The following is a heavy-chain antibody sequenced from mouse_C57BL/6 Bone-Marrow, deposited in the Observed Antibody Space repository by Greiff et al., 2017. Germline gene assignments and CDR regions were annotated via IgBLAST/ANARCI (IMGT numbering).Heavy chain of an antibody. D-gene: IGHD1-1*01. CDR1: GYAFSSYW. V-gene: IGHV1-80*01. Sequence: VKLMESGAELVKPGASVKISCKASGYAFSSYWMNWVKQRPGKGLEWIGQIYPGDGDTNYNGKFKGKATLTADKSSSTAYLQLSSLTSEDSAVYFCARGGTPLVAPAYWGQGTLVTVSA. CDR3: ARGGTPLVAPAY. J-gene: IGHJ3*01. CDR2: IYPGDGDT.